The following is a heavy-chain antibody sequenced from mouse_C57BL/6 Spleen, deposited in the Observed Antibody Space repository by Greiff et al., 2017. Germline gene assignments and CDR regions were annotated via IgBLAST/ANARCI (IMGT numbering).Heavy chain of an antibody. Sequence: QVQLQQPGAELVKPGASVKLSCKASGYTFTSYWMQWVKQRPGQGLEWIGEIDPSDSYTNYNQKFKGKATLTVDTSSSTAYMQLSSLTSEDSAVYYCARFERPFDYWGQGTTLTVSS. J-gene: IGHJ2*01. CDR1: GYTFTSYW. D-gene: IGHD2-12*01. CDR3: ARFERPFDY. CDR2: IDPSDSYT. V-gene: IGHV1-50*01.